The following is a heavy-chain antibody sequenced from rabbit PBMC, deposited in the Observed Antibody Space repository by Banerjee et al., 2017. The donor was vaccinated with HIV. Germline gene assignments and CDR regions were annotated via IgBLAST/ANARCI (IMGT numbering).Heavy chain of an antibody. J-gene: IGHJ4*01. CDR3: ARDLAGVIGWNFNL. CDR1: GFSFSGSYY. D-gene: IGHD4-1*01. V-gene: IGHV1S45*01. CDR2: IYVGSSANT. Sequence: QEQLVESGGGLVQPEGSLTLTCKASGFSFSGSYYMCWVRQAPGKGLEWIACIYVGSSANTYYASWAKGRFTISKASWTTVTLQMTSLTAADTATYLCARDLAGVIGWNFNLWGPGTLVTVS.